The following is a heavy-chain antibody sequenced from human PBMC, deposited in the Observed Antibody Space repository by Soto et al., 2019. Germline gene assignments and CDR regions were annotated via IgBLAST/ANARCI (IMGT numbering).Heavy chain of an antibody. V-gene: IGHV3-7*01. Sequence: GGSLRLSCAASGFTFSSYWMSWVRQAPGKGLEWVANIKQDGSEKYYVDSVKGRFTISRDNAKNSLYLQMNSLRAEDTAVYYCARTPGGMVYQYYYYYYYMDVWGKGTTVTVSS. D-gene: IGHD2-8*01. J-gene: IGHJ6*03. CDR1: GFTFSSYW. CDR3: ARTPGGMVYQYYYYYYYMDV. CDR2: IKQDGSEK.